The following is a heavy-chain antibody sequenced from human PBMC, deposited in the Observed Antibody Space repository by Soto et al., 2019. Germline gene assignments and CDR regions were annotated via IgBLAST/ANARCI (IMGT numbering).Heavy chain of an antibody. J-gene: IGHJ4*02. CDR1: GLTFSSYA. CDR2: ISGSGGST. V-gene: IGHV3-23*01. D-gene: IGHD4-4*01. CDR3: AKDFYSNYVPYFDY. Sequence: PGGSLRLSCAASGLTFSSYAMSWVRQAPGKGLEWVSAISGSGGSTYYADSVKGRFTISRDNSKNTLYLQMNSLRAEDTAVYYCAKDFYSNYVPYFDYWGQGTLVTVSS.